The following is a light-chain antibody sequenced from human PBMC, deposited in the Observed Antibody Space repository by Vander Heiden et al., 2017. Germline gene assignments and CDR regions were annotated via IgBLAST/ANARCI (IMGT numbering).Light chain of an antibody. CDR1: QNPLHSNGNTY. V-gene: IGKV2-28*01. J-gene: IGKJ1*01. Sequence: EIVMTQSPLSLPVTPGEPASLSCRSSQNPLHSNGNTYVDWYLQKPGQSPQLLIYLVSNRASGVPDRFSGSGSGTDFTLRISRVEARDVGVYFCMQPLHTPWTFGQGAKVEIK. CDR3: MQPLHTPWT. CDR2: LVS.